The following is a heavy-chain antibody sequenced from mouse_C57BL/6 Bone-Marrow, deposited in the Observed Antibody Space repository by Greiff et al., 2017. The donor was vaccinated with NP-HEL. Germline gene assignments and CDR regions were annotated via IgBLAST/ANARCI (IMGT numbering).Heavy chain of an antibody. CDR2: INPSNGGP. J-gene: IGHJ1*03. D-gene: IGHD4-1*01. V-gene: IGHV1-53*01. CDR3: ARDWGRPHWYFDD. CDR1: GYTFTSYW. Sequence: VQLQQPGTELVKPGASVKLSCKASGYTFTSYWMHWVKQRPGQGLEWIGNINPSNGGPNYNEKFKSKATLTVDKSSSTAYMQLSSLTSEDSAVYYCARDWGRPHWYFDDWGTGTTVTVSS.